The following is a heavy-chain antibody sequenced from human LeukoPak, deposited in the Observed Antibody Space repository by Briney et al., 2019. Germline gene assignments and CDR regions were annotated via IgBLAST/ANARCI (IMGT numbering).Heavy chain of an antibody. CDR2: IRCSTSYT. CDR3: SRVRRYGSGRYRSFDY. CDR1: GFTFRHTY. V-gene: IGHV3-11*05. D-gene: IGHD3-10*01. Sequence: TVPCPVSGFTFRHTYMIWLRQAPAKGLEGVSQIRCSTSYTNYADSVTGRFTISRDSAKNSLYLQMNRLSADDAAVYYCSRVRRYGSGRYRSFDYWGQGTLVTVSS. J-gene: IGHJ4*02.